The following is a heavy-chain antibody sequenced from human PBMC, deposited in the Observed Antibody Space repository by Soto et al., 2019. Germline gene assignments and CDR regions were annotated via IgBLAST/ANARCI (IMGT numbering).Heavy chain of an antibody. D-gene: IGHD5-18*01. CDR1: GGSISRSPYS. J-gene: IGHJ3*01. V-gene: IGHV4-39*01. CDR3: ARHAAARRADVVAFQV. Sequence: QLHLQESGPGLVKPSETLSLSCIVSGGSISRSPYSWAWLRQPPGQGLEWLGTIFYSGNIYYSASLQRRVSISVDTSKEQFSLKVRSVTAADTAVYYCARHAAARRADVVAFQVWGQGTPVTVSS. CDR2: IFYSGNI.